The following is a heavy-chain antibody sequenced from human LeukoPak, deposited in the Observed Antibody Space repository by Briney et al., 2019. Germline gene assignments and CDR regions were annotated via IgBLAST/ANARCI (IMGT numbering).Heavy chain of an antibody. CDR3: ARAGYYYDSSGPGAFDI. Sequence: GGSLRLSCAASGFTFSSYEMNWVRQAPGKGLEWVSYISSSGSTIYYADSVKGRFTISRDNAKNSLYLQMNSLRAEDTAVYYCARAGYYYDSSGPGAFDIWGQGTMVTVSS. J-gene: IGHJ3*02. CDR1: GFTFSSYE. D-gene: IGHD3-22*01. CDR2: ISSSGSTI. V-gene: IGHV3-48*03.